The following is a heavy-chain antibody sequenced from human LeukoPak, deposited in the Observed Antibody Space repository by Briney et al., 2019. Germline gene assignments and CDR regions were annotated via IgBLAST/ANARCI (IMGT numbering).Heavy chain of an antibody. CDR2: ISYNGGYI. J-gene: IGHJ4*02. CDR1: GFSFRTYN. V-gene: IGHV3-33*06. Sequence: GGSLRLSCTASGFSFRTYNLHWVRQAPGKGLEWVAVISYNGGYIHYEDSVKGRFTISRDNSKNTLYLQMNSLRAEDTAVYYCAKATGTTRPGIGVDYWGQGTLVTVSS. CDR3: AKATGTTRPGIGVDY. D-gene: IGHD1-1*01.